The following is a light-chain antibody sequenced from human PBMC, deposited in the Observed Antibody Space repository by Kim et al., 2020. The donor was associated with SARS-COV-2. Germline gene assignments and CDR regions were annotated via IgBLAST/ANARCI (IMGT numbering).Light chain of an antibody. J-gene: IGLJ3*02. CDR2: DNN. CDR1: SSNIGNNY. CDR3: GTWDSSLWV. V-gene: IGLV1-51*01. Sequence: QSVLTQPPSVSAAPGQKVTISCSGSSSNIGNNYVSWYQQLPGTAPKLLIHDNNKRPSGIPDRFSGSKSGTSATLGITGLQTGDEADYYCGTWDSSLWVFGGGTQLTVL.